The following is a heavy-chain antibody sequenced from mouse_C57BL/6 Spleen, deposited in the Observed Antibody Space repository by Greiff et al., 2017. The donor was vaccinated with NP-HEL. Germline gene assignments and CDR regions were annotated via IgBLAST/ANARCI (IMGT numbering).Heavy chain of an antibody. J-gene: IGHJ1*03. CDR2: IDPSDSET. Sequence: QVQLKQPGAELVRPGSSVKLSCKASGYTFTSYWMHWVKQRPIQGLEWIGNIDPSDSETHYNQKFKDKATLTVDKSSSTAYMQLSSLTSEDSAVYYCAREPYDYGDWYFDVWGTGTTVTVSS. V-gene: IGHV1-52*01. CDR3: AREPYDYGDWYFDV. CDR1: GYTFTSYW. D-gene: IGHD2-4*01.